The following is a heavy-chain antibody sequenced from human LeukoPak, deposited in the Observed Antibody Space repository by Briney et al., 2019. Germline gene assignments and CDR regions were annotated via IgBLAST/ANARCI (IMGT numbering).Heavy chain of an antibody. J-gene: IGHJ5*02. D-gene: IGHD6-13*01. CDR3: ARDLRQIAAAGTENWFDP. V-gene: IGHV1-46*01. CDR2: INPSGGST. Sequence: ASVKVSCKASGYTFTSYYMHWVRRAPGQGLEWMGIINPSGGSTSYAQKFQGRVTMTRDTSTSTVYMELSSLRSEDTAVYYCARDLRQIAAAGTENWFDPWGQGTLVTVSS. CDR1: GYTFTSYY.